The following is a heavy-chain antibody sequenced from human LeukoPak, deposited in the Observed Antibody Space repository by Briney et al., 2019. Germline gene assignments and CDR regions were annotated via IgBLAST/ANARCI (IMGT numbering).Heavy chain of an antibody. CDR1: GYSISTGYY. D-gene: IGHD3-9*01. J-gene: IGHJ4*02. CDR3: ARDLRYFSL. V-gene: IGHV4-38-2*02. Sequence: SETLSLTCTVSGYSISTGYYWDWIRRPPGEGLEWIGSIYHSGSTYYNPSLKGRVTISRDTSKNQFSLKLSSVTAADTAVYYCARDLRYFSLWGQGTLVTVSS. CDR2: IYHSGST.